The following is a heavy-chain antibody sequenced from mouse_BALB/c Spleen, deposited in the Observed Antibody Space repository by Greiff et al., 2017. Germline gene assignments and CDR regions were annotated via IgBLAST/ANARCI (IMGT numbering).Heavy chain of an antibody. CDR2: ISSGGST. D-gene: IGHD1-1*01. CDR3: AREDYGSSEYYYAMDY. J-gene: IGHJ4*01. CDR1: GFTFSSYA. V-gene: IGHV5-6-5*01. Sequence: EVQVVESGGGLVKPGGSLKLSCAASGFTFSSYAMSWVRQTPEKRLEWVASISSGGSTYYPDSVKGRFTISRDNARNILYLQMSSLRSEDTAMYYCAREDYGSSEYYYAMDYWGQGTSVTVSS.